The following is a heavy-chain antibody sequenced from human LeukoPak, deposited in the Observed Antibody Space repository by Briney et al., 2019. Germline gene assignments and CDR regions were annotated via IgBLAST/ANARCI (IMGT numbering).Heavy chain of an antibody. V-gene: IGHV4-4*09. CDR2: IYTSGST. CDR1: GGSISSYY. J-gene: IGHJ6*03. Sequence: SETLSLTCTVSGGSISSYYWSWIRQPPGKGLEWIGYIYTSGSTNFNPSLKSRVTISVDTSKNQFSLKLSSVTAADTAVYYCARSGNYYYYYMDVWGKGTTVTVSS. CDR3: ARSGNYYYYYMDV. D-gene: IGHD1-1*01.